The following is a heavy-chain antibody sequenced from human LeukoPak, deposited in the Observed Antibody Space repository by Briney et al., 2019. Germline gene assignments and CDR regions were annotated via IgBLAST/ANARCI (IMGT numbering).Heavy chain of an antibody. Sequence: SGGSLRLSCAASGFTFSSFAMSWVRQAPGKGLEWVSGISGSGASTYYADSVKGRFTIPRDNSQNTLYLQMNSLRAEDTAIYYCAKDMRWELLPFDYWGQGTLVTVSS. CDR2: ISGSGAST. CDR3: AKDMRWELLPFDY. V-gene: IGHV3-23*01. J-gene: IGHJ4*02. CDR1: GFTFSSFA. D-gene: IGHD1-26*01.